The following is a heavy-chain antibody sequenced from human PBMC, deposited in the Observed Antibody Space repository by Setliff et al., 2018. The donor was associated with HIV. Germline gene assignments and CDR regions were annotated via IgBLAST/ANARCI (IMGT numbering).Heavy chain of an antibody. CDR3: ARDREAMITGFYFYFYMDV. CDR2: ISSDESNR. Sequence: PGGSLRLSCVASGFTFSSHAMHWVRQAPGKGLEWVAVISSDESNRYFADSVKDRFTISRDNPRNTMYLQMNSLTTEDTAVYYCARDREAMITGFYFYFYMDVWGKGTTVTVSS. D-gene: IGHD3-16*01. V-gene: IGHV3-30*04. CDR1: GFTFSSHA. J-gene: IGHJ6*03.